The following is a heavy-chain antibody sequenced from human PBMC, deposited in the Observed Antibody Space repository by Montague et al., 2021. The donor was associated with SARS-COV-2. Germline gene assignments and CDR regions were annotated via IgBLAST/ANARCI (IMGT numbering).Heavy chain of an antibody. J-gene: IGHJ4*02. V-gene: IGHV6-1*01. CDR2: TYYRSNWSH. Sequence: CAIPGDSVATKLSAWNWIRQSPSRGLEWLGRTYYRSNWSHDYAPSVKSRIIVNPDTSKNQFSLQLNSVTPEDTAAYYCVRDHDQVFDYWGEGTLVTVSS. CDR3: VRDHDQVFDY. D-gene: IGHD1-1*01. CDR1: GDSVATKLSA.